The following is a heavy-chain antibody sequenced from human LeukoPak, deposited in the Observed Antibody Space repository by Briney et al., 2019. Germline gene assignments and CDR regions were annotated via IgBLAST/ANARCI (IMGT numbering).Heavy chain of an antibody. CDR2: ISSSGSTI. D-gene: IGHD6-19*01. CDR1: GFTFSSYE. V-gene: IGHV3-48*03. CDR3: AKESVYSSGWYYFDY. J-gene: IGHJ4*02. Sequence: PGGSLRLSCAASGFTFSSYEMNWVRQAPGKGLEWVSYISSSGSTIYYADSVKGRFTISRDNAKNSLYLQMNSLRAEDTAVYYCAKESVYSSGWYYFDYWGQGTLVTVSS.